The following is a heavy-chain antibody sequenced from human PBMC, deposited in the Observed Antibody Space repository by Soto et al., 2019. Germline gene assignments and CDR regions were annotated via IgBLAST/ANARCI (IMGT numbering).Heavy chain of an antibody. Sequence: VTLKESGPVLVKPTETLTLRCTVSGLSITDSEMGVSWIRQPPGQPLEWLAHIDSSGEKSYRTFLKSRLAISKDTSKSQIVLTMTNMDTADTATYYCARRRLAVAVSPWFDTWGQGSPVTVSS. V-gene: IGHV2-26*01. D-gene: IGHD6-19*01. CDR3: ARRRLAVAVSPWFDT. CDR2: IDSSGEK. CDR1: GLSITDSEMG. J-gene: IGHJ5*02.